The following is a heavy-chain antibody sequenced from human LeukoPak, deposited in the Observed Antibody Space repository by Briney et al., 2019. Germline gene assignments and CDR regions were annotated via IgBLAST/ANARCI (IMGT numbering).Heavy chain of an antibody. CDR3: VGNGYYSLDY. CDR2: IYHSGRT. J-gene: IGHJ4*02. CDR1: GYSISSGYY. Sequence: PSETLSLTCTVSGYSISSGYYWGWIRQPPGKGLEWIGSIYHSGRTFYNPSLKSRVTISVDKSKNQFSLKLSSVTAADTAVYYCVGNGYYSLDYWGQGTLVTVSS. D-gene: IGHD3-10*01. V-gene: IGHV4-38-2*02.